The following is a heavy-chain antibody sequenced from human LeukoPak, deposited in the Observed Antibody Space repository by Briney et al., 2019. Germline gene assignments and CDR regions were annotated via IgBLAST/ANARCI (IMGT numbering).Heavy chain of an antibody. CDR1: GGSISSGDYY. V-gene: IGHV4-30-4*01. Sequence: PSETLSLTCAVSGGSISSGDYYWRWIRQPPGKGLEWIGYIYYSGSTYYNPSLKSRVTISVDTSKNQFSLKLSSVTAADTAVYYCARGAVTTLYYYYYYGMDVWGQGTTVTVSS. D-gene: IGHD4-4*01. J-gene: IGHJ6*02. CDR3: ARGAVTTLYYYYYYGMDV. CDR2: IYYSGST.